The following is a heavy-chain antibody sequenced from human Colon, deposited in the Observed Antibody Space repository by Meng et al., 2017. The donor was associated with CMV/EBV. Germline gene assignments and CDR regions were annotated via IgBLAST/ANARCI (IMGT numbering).Heavy chain of an antibody. D-gene: IGHD1-26*01. CDR3: ARKMVGATLDY. J-gene: IGHJ4*02. CDR1: GFTFSSYS. Sequence: GGSLKISCAASGFTFSSYSMNWVRQAPGKGLEWVSSISSSSSYIYYADSVKGRFTISRDNAKNSLYLQMNSLRAEDTAVYYCARKMVGATLDYWGQGTLVTVSS. V-gene: IGHV3-21*01. CDR2: ISSSSSYI.